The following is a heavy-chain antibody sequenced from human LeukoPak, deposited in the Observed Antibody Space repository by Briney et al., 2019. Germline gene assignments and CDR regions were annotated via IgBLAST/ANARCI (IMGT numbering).Heavy chain of an antibody. CDR3: ARDDYGDYLYAFDI. J-gene: IGHJ3*02. CDR1: GGSFSGYY. D-gene: IGHD4-17*01. CDR2: INHSGST. V-gene: IGHV4-34*01. Sequence: SETLSLTCAVYGGSFSGYYWSWIRQPPGKGLEWIGEINHSGSTNYNPSLKSRVTISVDTSKNQFSLKLSSVTAADTAVYYCARDDYGDYLYAFDIWGQGTMVTVSS.